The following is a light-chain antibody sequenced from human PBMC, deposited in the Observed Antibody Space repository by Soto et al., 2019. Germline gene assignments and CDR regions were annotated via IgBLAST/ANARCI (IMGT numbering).Light chain of an antibody. Sequence: DIQMTQSPSSLSASVGDKVTVTCRASLGITNYLAWYQQKPGKAPKLLIYSASTLQSGVPPRFSGSASGTEFTLTISSLQPEDVATYYCQRYDGAPPTFGQGTKVEI. CDR2: SAS. CDR1: LGITNY. V-gene: IGKV1-27*01. CDR3: QRYDGAPPT. J-gene: IGKJ1*01.